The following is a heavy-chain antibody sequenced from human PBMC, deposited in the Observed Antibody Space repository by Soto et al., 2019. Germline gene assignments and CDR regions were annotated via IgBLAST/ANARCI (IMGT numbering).Heavy chain of an antibody. CDR3: ARVPLPTYCDL. CDR2: VYNSGST. J-gene: IGHJ2*01. Sequence: QVQLQESGPGLVKPSETLSLTCTVSGGSVSGGSYCWSWIRQPPGKGLECIGYVYNSGSTTYNPSLNSRVTISVDTSKNQSPLGLSAVTAADTAVYYCARVPLPTYCDLWGRGTLVTVSS. V-gene: IGHV4-61*01. CDR1: GGSVSGGSYC.